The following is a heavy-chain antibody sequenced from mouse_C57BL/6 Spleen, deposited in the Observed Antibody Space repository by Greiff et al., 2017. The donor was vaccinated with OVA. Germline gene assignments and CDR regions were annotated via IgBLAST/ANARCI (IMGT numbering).Heavy chain of an antibody. V-gene: IGHV1-52*01. CDR2: IDPSDSET. CDR3: ARSALYGYDDFDV. D-gene: IGHD2-2*01. Sequence: QVQLQQPGAELVRPGSSVKLSCKASGYTFTSYWMHWVKQRPIQGLEWIGNIDPSDSETHYNQKFKDKATLTVDKSSSTAYLQLGSLTSEDSAVYYGARSALYGYDDFDVWGTGTTVTVSS. J-gene: IGHJ1*03. CDR1: GYTFTSYW.